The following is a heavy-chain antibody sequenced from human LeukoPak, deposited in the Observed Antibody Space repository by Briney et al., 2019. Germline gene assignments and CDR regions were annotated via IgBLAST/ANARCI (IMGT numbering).Heavy chain of an antibody. V-gene: IGHV4-39*07. Sequence: SETLSLTCTVSGGSISTSNYYWGWIRQPPGKGLEWIGNIFYSGSTYYSPSLKSRVTISLDTSKNQFSLKLSSVTAADTAVYYCASVHGRGGDCGGDCYSWGQGTLVTVSS. D-gene: IGHD2-21*02. CDR3: ASVHGRGGDCGGDCYS. J-gene: IGHJ5*02. CDR1: GGSISTSNYY. CDR2: IFYSGST.